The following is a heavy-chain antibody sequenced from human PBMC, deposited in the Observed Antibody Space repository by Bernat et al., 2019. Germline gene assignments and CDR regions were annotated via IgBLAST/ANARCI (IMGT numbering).Heavy chain of an antibody. CDR3: AKKSLRVQGYFQH. V-gene: IGHV3-23*01. CDR2: ISGSGGST. J-gene: IGHJ1*01. Sequence: EVQLLESGGGLVQPGGSPRLSCAASGFTFSSYAMSWVRQAPGKGLEWVSAISGSGGSTYYADSVKGRFTISRDNSKNTLYLQMNSLRAEDTAVYYCAKKSLRVQGYFQHWGQGTLVTVSS. CDR1: GFTFSSYA.